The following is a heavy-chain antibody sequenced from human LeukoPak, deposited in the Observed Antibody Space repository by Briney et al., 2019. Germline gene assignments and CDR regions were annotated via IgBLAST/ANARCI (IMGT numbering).Heavy chain of an antibody. CDR1: GFTFSNYW. V-gene: IGHV3-7*05. Sequence: GGSLRLSCAAPGFTFSNYWMAWVRQAPGKGLEWVAHINQDGSEKYYVDSVKGRFTISRDNAKKSLFLQMNSLTAADTAVYYCARDHSYATSDAFDIWGQGTMVAVSS. J-gene: IGHJ3*02. CDR2: INQDGSEK. D-gene: IGHD3-16*01. CDR3: ARDHSYATSDAFDI.